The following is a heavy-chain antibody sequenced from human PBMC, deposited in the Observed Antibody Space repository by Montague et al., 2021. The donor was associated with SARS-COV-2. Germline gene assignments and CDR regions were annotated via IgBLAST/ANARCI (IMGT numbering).Heavy chain of an antibody. V-gene: IGHV4-31*03. CDR1: GGSISNGGYY. CDR2: MYDTGST. D-gene: IGHD2-15*01. CDR3: ARGDAVVVDAPDI. Sequence: TLSLTCTVSGGSISNGGYYCSWIRQHPGKGLEWIGYMYDTGSTYYNPSLASRVTMSLDTSKNQFSLKLSSVTAADTAVYYCARGDAVVVDAPDIWGQGTMVTVSS. J-gene: IGHJ3*02.